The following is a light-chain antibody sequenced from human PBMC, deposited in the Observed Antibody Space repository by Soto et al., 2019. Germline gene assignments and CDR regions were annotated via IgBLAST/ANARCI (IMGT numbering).Light chain of an antibody. CDR1: SSDVGGYNF. Sequence: QSALTQPPSASGSPGQSVTISCTGASSDVGGYNFVAWYQHHPGKAPRLMIYDVTQRPSGVPDRFSGSKSGNTASLTVSGIPVDDEAYYYCSSYAGSSIPVAFGGGTKLTVL. V-gene: IGLV2-8*01. J-gene: IGLJ2*01. CDR2: DVT. CDR3: SSYAGSSIPVA.